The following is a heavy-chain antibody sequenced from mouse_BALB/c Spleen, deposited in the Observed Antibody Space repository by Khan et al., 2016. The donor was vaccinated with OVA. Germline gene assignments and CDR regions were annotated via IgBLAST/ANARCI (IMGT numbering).Heavy chain of an antibody. CDR3: ARWYYCDDGDFDF. CDR1: GDSITSGY. V-gene: IGHV3-8*02. CDR2: ISQSGST. J-gene: IGHJ2*01. D-gene: IGHD2-12*01. Sequence: EVQLQESGPSLVKPSQTLSLTCSVTGDSITSGYWNWIRKFPGNKLEYMGYISQSGSTYYNPSLKSRISITRDTSKNQYYMQLNSVTTEDTATSYGARWYYCDDGDFDFWGQGTTVTVSS.